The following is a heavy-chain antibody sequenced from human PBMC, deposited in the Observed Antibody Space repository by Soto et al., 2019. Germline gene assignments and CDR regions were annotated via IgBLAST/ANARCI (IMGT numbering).Heavy chain of an antibody. J-gene: IGHJ6*02. CDR2: IYSGGST. CDR3: GSSSIAARQYYYYGMDV. V-gene: IGHV3-66*01. Sequence: GGSLRLSCAASGFTVSSNYMSWVRQAPGKGLEWVSVIYSGGSTYYADSVKGRFTISRDNSKNTLYLQMNSLRAEDTAVYYCGSSSIAARQYYYYGMDVWGQGTTVTVSS. CDR1: GFTVSSNY. D-gene: IGHD6-6*01.